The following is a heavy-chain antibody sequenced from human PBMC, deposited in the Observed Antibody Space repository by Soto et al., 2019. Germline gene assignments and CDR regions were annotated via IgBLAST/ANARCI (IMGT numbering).Heavy chain of an antibody. D-gene: IGHD1-26*01. V-gene: IGHV5-51*01. CDR1: GYSFTNYW. CDR2: IYPRDSET. Sequence: GASLKISCKAVGYSFTNYWIAWVRQMPGKGLEWMGIIYPRDSETRYSLSFEGHVAISADKSITTAYLHWGSLKASDSAMYYCARVYSGTYYLLDSWGQGTLVTVSS. J-gene: IGHJ4*02. CDR3: ARVYSGTYYLLDS.